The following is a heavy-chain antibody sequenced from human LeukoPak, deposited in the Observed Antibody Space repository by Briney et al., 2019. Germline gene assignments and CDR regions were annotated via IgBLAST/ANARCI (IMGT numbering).Heavy chain of an antibody. CDR2: VYYTGST. Sequence: SETLSLTCTVSGGSVTSGGYYWSWIRQHPEKGLEWIGYVYYTGSTYYNPSLKSRVTISSDTSKNQFSLKVSSVTAADTAVYYCARISAGRYGMDVWGQGTTVTVSS. V-gene: IGHV4-31*03. CDR1: GGSVTSGGYY. CDR3: ARISAGRYGMDV. J-gene: IGHJ6*02. D-gene: IGHD6-6*01.